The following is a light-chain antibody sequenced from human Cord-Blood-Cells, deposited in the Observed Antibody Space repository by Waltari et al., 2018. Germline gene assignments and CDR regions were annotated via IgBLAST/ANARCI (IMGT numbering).Light chain of an antibody. CDR1: SSNIGAGYD. V-gene: IGLV1-40*01. CDR2: GNS. Sequence: QSVLTQPPSVSGAPGQRVTISCTGSSSNIGAGYDGHWYQQLPGTAPQRLSYGNSNRPSGVPDRFSGSKSGASASLAITGLQAEDEADYYCQSYDSSLSGSYVFGTGTKVTVL. J-gene: IGLJ1*01. CDR3: QSYDSSLSGSYV.